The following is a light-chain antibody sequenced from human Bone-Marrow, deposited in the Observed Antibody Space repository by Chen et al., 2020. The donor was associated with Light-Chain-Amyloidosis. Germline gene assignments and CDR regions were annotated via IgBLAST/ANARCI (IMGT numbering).Light chain of an antibody. J-gene: IGLJ3*02. CDR2: DDS. Sequence: SYVRTQPSPVSGAPGQTPTMACGGNNIGSTSVHWYQQTPGQAPLLVVYDDSDRPSGIPERLSGSNSGNTATLTISRVEAGDEADYYCQVWDRSSDRPVFGGGTKLTVL. CDR1: NIGSTS. CDR3: QVWDRSSDRPV. V-gene: IGLV3-21*02.